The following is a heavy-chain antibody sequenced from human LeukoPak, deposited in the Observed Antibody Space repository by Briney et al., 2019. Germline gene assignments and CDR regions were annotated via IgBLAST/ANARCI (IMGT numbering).Heavy chain of an antibody. D-gene: IGHD2-2*01. CDR2: IKQDGSEK. V-gene: IGHV3-7*01. CDR3: ARDSALGYCSSTSCQTYYFDY. J-gene: IGHJ4*02. CDR1: GFTFSSYW. Sequence: GGSLRLSCAASGFTFSSYWMSWVRQAPGKGLEWVANIKQDGSEKYYVDSVKGRFTISRDNAKNSLYLQMNSLRAEDTAVYYCARDSALGYCSSTSCQTYYFDYWGQGTLVTVSS.